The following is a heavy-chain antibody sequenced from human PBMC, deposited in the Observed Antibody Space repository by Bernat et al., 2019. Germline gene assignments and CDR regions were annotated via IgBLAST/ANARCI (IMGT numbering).Heavy chain of an antibody. CDR1: GFTFRNYG. D-gene: IGHD4-23*01. V-gene: IGHV3-7*03. CDR3: ARQLIYGGNAFFDY. CDR2: IKPDGGEK. Sequence: VQLVESGGGVVQPGTSLRLSCAASGFTFRNYGLQWVRQAPVKGREWVASIKPDGGEKCYMDSVKGRFTISRDNAENSLYLQMDSLRGEDTAVYYCARQLIYGGNAFFDYWGQGILVTVSS. J-gene: IGHJ4*02.